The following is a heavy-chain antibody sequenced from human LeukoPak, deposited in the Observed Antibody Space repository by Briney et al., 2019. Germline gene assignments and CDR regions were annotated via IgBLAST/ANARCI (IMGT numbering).Heavy chain of an antibody. V-gene: IGHV3-74*01. CDR3: ARDKLPGYSSSWDALIFDY. J-gene: IGHJ4*02. CDR2: INSDESRT. CDR1: GFTLKSNW. D-gene: IGHD6-13*01. Sequence: GGSLRLSCVASGFTLKSNWMHWVRQAPGKGLVWVSRINSDESRTTYADSVKGRFTISRDNAKNTLYLQMNSLRVEDTAVYYCARDKLPGYSSSWDALIFDYWGQGTLVTVSS.